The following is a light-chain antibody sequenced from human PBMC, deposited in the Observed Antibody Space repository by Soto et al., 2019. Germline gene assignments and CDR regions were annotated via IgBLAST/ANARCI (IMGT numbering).Light chain of an antibody. Sequence: QSVLTQPPSVSGAPGQRVTISCTGSSSNIGAGYDVHWYQQLPGTAPKLLIYGNSNRPSGVPDRFSGSKSGTSASLAITGLQAEDEADHSCQSYDSSLSGAVFGGGTQLTVL. CDR3: QSYDSSLSGAV. CDR1: SSNIGAGYD. CDR2: GNS. J-gene: IGLJ7*01. V-gene: IGLV1-40*01.